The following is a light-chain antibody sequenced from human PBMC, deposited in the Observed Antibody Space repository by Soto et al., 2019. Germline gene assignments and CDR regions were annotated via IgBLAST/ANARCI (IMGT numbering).Light chain of an antibody. V-gene: IGKV3-20*01. CDR1: QSVSSNF. CDR3: QQYGSSIT. Sequence: EIVLTQSPGTLSLSPGERATLSCRASQSVSSNFLAWYQEKPGQAPRLLIYDASNRATGIPDRFSGSGSGTNFTLILNRLEPEDFAVYYCQQYGSSITFGQGTRLANK. CDR2: DAS. J-gene: IGKJ5*01.